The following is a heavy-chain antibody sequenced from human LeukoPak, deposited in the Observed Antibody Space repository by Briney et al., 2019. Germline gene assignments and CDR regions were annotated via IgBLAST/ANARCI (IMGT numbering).Heavy chain of an antibody. D-gene: IGHD4-17*01. CDR1: GFTFSSYA. V-gene: IGHV3-23*01. CDR2: ISGSGGST. J-gene: IGHJ4*01. Sequence: QSGGSLRLSCAASGFTFSSYAMSWVRQAPGKGLEWVSAISGSGGSTYYADSVKGRFTISRDNSKNTLYLQMNSLRAEDTAVYYCAKAGYGDYVYHLYFDYWGQGTLVTVSS. CDR3: AKAGYGDYVYHLYFDY.